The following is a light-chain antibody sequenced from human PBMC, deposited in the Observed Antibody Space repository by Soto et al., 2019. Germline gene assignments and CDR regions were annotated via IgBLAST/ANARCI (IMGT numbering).Light chain of an antibody. CDR3: QQRSNWPPN. Sequence: EIVLTQSPATLSLSPGERATLSCRASQSVSSYLAWYQQKPGHAPRLLIYDASNRATGIPARFSGSESGTDFTLTISSLEPEDFAVYYCQQRSNWPPNFGQGTKLEIK. CDR1: QSVSSY. J-gene: IGKJ2*01. V-gene: IGKV3-11*01. CDR2: DAS.